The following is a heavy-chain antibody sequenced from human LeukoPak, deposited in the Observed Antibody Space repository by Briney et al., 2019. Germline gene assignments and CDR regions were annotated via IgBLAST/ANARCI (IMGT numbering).Heavy chain of an antibody. D-gene: IGHD2-2*01. CDR1: GYSITSAYY. V-gene: IGHV4-38-2*02. Sequence: SEALSLTCTVSGYSITSAYYWGWIRQPPGKGLEGIGSFFLKGSTYYNPSLKSRVTISVDTSKNQFSLTLSSVTAADTAVYYCARVARCTSCFDVDYWGQGTLVTVSS. CDR2: FFLKGST. CDR3: ARVARCTSCFDVDY. J-gene: IGHJ4*02.